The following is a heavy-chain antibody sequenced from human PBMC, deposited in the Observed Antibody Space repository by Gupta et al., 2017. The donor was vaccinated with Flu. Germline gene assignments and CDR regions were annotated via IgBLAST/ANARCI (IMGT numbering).Heavy chain of an antibody. CDR1: GFPFNIYD. D-gene: IGHD5-18*01. V-gene: IGHV3-23*01. CDR3: AKFDTAMAFFDS. Sequence: EVQLLESGGGLVQPGGSLSLSCAASGFPFNIYDMAWVRQAPGKGLAWVSAISATGASTYFADSVKGRFTISRDNSKNTLYLQMNSLRAEDTAVYYCAKFDTAMAFFDSWGQGTLVTVSS. J-gene: IGHJ4*02. CDR2: ISATGAST.